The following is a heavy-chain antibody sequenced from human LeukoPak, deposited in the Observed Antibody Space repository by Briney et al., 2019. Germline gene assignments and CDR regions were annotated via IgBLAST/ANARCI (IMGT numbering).Heavy chain of an antibody. CDR3: ARPYDTRGYFPDY. CDR2: ISRGSDHI. V-gene: IGHV3-21*01. D-gene: IGHD3-22*01. Sequence: KTGGSLRLSCAASGFTFSSYAMNWVRQAPGKGLEWVSSISRGSDHIFYADSMKGRFTISRDNAKNSLYLQMNSLGAEDTAVYYCARPYDTRGYFPDYWGQGTPVTVSS. CDR1: GFTFSSYA. J-gene: IGHJ4*02.